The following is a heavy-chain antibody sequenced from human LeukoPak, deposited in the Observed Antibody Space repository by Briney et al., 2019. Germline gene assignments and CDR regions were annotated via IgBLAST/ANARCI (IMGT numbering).Heavy chain of an antibody. D-gene: IGHD4-17*01. CDR1: GGSISGNSYY. V-gene: IGHV4-39*07. CDR3: ARDEGAATVPFDY. J-gene: IGHJ4*02. CDR2: IYYSGDT. Sequence: SETLSLTCTVSGGSISGNSYYWGWIRQPPGKGLEWIGSIYYSGDTYYNPSLKSRVTISVDTSKNQFSLKLSSVTAADTAVYYCARDEGAATVPFDYWGQGTLVTVSS.